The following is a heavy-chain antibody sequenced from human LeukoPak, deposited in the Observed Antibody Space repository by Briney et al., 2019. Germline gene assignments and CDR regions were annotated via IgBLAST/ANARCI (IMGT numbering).Heavy chain of an antibody. CDR3: ARGRAPRGLWFGINYMDV. CDR2: INHSGST. J-gene: IGHJ6*03. Sequence: SETLSLTCAVYGGSFSGYYWSWIRQPPGKGLEWIGEINHSGSTNYNPSLKSRVTISVDTSKNQFSLKLSSVTAADTAVYYCARGRAPRGLWFGINYMDVWGKGTTVTASS. V-gene: IGHV4-34*01. CDR1: GGSFSGYY. D-gene: IGHD3-10*01.